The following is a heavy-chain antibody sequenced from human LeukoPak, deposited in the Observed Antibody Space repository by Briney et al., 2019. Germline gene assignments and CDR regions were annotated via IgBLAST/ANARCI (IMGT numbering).Heavy chain of an antibody. Sequence: KPSETPSLTCTVSGGSISGSYWSWIRQSPGKGLELIGYVSYSGSTTYNPTFKSRVTISVDTPRNQFSLKLSSVTAADAAVYYCARRGCPGGTCYLDYWGQGALVTVSS. CDR1: GGSISGSY. CDR3: ARRGCPGGTCYLDY. D-gene: IGHD2-8*02. J-gene: IGHJ4*02. V-gene: IGHV4-59*01. CDR2: VSYSGST.